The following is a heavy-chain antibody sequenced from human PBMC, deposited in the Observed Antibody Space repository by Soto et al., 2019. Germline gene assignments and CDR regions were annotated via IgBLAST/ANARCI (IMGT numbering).Heavy chain of an antibody. V-gene: IGHV1-3*01. J-gene: IGHJ6*02. Sequence: ASVKVSCKASGYTFTSYAMHWVRQAPGQRLEWMGWINAGNGNTKYSQKFQGRVTITRDTSASTAYMELSSLRSEDTAVYYCARLHPIVRIAARPTEDYYYGMDVWGQGTTVTVSS. CDR3: ARLHPIVRIAARPTEDYYYGMDV. CDR1: GYTFTSYA. CDR2: INAGNGNT. D-gene: IGHD6-6*01.